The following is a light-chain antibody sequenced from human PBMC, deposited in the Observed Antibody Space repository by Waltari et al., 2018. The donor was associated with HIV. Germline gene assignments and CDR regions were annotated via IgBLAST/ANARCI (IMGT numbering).Light chain of an antibody. CDR3: CSYAGSRGWV. V-gene: IGLV2-23*02. CDR2: PVS. J-gene: IGLJ3*02. CDR1: SSDVGSYNL. Sequence: QSALTQPASVSGSPGQSITLSCTGTSSDVGSYNLVSWYQPHQGKAPKLMIYPVSKRPSGGSNRFSGSKSGNRASLTISGLQAEDEADYYCCSYAGSRGWVFGGGTKLTVL.